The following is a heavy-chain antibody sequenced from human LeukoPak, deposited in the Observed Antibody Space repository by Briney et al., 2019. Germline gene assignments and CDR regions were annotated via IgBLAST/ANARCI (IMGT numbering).Heavy chain of an antibody. J-gene: IGHJ4*02. D-gene: IGHD2-2*01. CDR2: INHSGST. Sequence: SETLSLTCAVYGGSFSGYYWSWIRQPPGKGLEWIGEINHSGSTNYNPSLKSRVTISVDTSKNQFSLKLSSVTAADTAVYYCARHQQNLYWSSTSCYVHGFDYWGQGTLVTVSS. CDR1: GGSFSGYY. V-gene: IGHV4-34*01. CDR3: ARHQQNLYWSSTSCYVHGFDY.